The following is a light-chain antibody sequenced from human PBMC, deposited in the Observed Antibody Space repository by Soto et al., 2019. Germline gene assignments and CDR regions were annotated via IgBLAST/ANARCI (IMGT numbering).Light chain of an antibody. Sequence: AIQVTQSPSSLSASVGDRVTITCRASQGIRNELSWYQQKPGKAPKFLIFAASNLQSGVPSRFSGSGSGTDFTLTVESLQPEDFATYYCQQGYSNPWTFGQGTKVDIK. CDR2: AAS. J-gene: IGKJ1*01. V-gene: IGKV1-6*01. CDR3: QQGYSNPWT. CDR1: QGIRNE.